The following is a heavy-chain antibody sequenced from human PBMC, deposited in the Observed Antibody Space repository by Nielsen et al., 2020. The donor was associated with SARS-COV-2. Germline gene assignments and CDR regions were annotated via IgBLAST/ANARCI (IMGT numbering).Heavy chain of an antibody. CDR1: GYTFTGYY. CDR2: INPNSGGT. V-gene: IGHV1-2*06. Sequence: GESLKISCKASGYTFTGYYMHWVRQAPGQGLEWMGRINPNSGGTNYAQKFQGRVTMTRDTSISTAYMELSRLRSDDTAVYYCARVGDCTNGVCEYYYYYYGMDVWGQGTTVTVSS. D-gene: IGHD2-8*01. J-gene: IGHJ6*02. CDR3: ARVGDCTNGVCEYYYYYYGMDV.